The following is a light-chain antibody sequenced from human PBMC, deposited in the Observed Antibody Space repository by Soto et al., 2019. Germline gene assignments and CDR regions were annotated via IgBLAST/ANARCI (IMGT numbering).Light chain of an antibody. J-gene: IGKJ1*01. CDR3: QLYNSYSDA. CDR2: KAS. Sequence: DIQMTQSPSTLSGSVGDRVTITCRASQTISSWLAWYQQKPGKAPKLLIYKASTLKSGVPSRFSGSGSGTEFNLTISSIEPNDFGTYYCQLYNSYSDAIGQGTKVEIK. V-gene: IGKV1-5*03. CDR1: QTISSW.